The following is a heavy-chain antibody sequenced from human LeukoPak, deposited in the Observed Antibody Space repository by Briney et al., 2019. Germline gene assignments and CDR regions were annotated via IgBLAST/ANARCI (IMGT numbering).Heavy chain of an antibody. CDR3: AKDKEYQLLLDAFDI. CDR1: GFTFSNYW. CDR2: ISGSGGST. Sequence: PGGSLRLSCAASGFTFSNYWMHWVRQAPGKGLVWVSVISGSGGSTYYADSVKGRFTISRDNSKNTLYLQMNSLRAEDTAVYYCAKDKEYQLLLDAFDIWGQGTMVTVSS. J-gene: IGHJ3*02. V-gene: IGHV3-23*01. D-gene: IGHD2-2*01.